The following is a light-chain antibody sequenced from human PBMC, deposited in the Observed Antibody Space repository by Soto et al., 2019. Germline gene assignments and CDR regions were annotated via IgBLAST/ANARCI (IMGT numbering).Light chain of an antibody. CDR3: CSYAGSRPFVA. CDR2: EDT. V-gene: IGLV2-23*02. CDR1: SNDVGRYFL. J-gene: IGLJ2*01. Sequence: SVLTQPASVSGSPGQSVTISCTGTSNDVGRYFLVSRYQQHPGKAPKLIIFEDTKRPSGVSSRFPGSKSGNTASLTISGLQTEGEADYFCCSYAGSRPFVALGG.